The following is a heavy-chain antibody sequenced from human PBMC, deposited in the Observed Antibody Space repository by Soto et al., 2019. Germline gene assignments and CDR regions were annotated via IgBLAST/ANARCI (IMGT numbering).Heavy chain of an antibody. CDR3: AKDCYGSGTDYFYGMDV. CDR2: MTAGGGST. V-gene: IGHV3-23*01. CDR1: GFSFISYA. Sequence: GGSLRLSCASSGFSFISYAMSWVRQAPGKGPEWVSSMTAGGGSTYHADSVKGRFTISRDNSKNTLYLQMNSLRAEDTAVYYCAKDCYGSGTDYFYGMDVRGQGTTVTVSS. J-gene: IGHJ6*02. D-gene: IGHD3-10*01.